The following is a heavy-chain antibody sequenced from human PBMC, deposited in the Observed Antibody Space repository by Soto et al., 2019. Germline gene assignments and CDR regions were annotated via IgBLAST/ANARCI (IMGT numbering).Heavy chain of an antibody. J-gene: IGHJ4*02. D-gene: IGHD6-13*01. Sequence: ASVKVSRKASGYTFTSFHINRVRLATGQGLEWMGWMNPKSGNTGYALKFQGRVTMTRNTSISTAYMELSSLRSEDTAIYYCARGKSSSWYPLDNWGQGTLVTVYS. CDR1: GYTFTSFH. CDR2: MNPKSGNT. CDR3: ARGKSSSWYPLDN. V-gene: IGHV1-8*01.